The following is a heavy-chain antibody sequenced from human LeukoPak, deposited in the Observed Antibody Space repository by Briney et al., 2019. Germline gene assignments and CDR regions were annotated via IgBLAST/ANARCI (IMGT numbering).Heavy chain of an antibody. CDR2: IYYSGST. D-gene: IGHD3-22*01. CDR3: ARRGYYDSSGYYAYAFDI. Sequence: SETLSLTCTVSGGSISSSSYYWGWIRQPPGKGLEWIGSIYYSGSTYNNPSLKSRVTISVDTSKNQFSLKLSSVTAADTAVYYCARRGYYDSSGYYAYAFDIWGQGTMVTVSS. J-gene: IGHJ3*02. CDR1: GGSISSSSYY. V-gene: IGHV4-39*01.